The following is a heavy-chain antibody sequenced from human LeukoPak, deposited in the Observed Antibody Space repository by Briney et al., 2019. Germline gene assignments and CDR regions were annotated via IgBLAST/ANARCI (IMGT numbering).Heavy chain of an antibody. V-gene: IGHV3-30*18. CDR3: AKDNSGPVDY. D-gene: IGHD6-19*01. CDR2: ISYDGSNK. Sequence: QPGGSLSSSCPASELTFSTYCMHWVRQVPGKGLEWVAVISYDGSNKYYADSVKGRFTISRDNSKNTLYLQMNSLRAEDTAVYYCAKDNSGPVDYWGQGTLVTVSS. J-gene: IGHJ4*02. CDR1: ELTFSTYC.